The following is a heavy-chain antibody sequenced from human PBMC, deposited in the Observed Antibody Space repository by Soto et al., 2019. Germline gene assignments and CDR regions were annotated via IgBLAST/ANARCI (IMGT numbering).Heavy chain of an antibody. V-gene: IGHV3-33*01. CDR3: ARDRVLGGGQQLVRLAY. CDR1: GFTFSSYG. CDR2: IRYDGSNK. J-gene: IGHJ4*02. D-gene: IGHD6-13*01. Sequence: QVQLVESGGGVVQPGRSLRLSCAASGFTFSSYGMHWVRQAPGKGLEWVAVIRYDGSNKYYADSVKGRFTISRDNSKNTLYLQMNSLRAEDTAVYYCARDRVLGGGQQLVRLAYWGQGTLVTVSS.